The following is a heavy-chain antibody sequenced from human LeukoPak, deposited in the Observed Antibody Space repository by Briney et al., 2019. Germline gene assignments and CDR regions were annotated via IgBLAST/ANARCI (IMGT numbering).Heavy chain of an antibody. V-gene: IGHV3-48*04. CDR2: ISSSGSTI. Sequence: GGSLRLSCAASGFTFSSYSMNWVRQAPGKGLERVSYISSSGSTIYYADSVKGRFTISRDNAKNSLYLQMNSLRAEDTAVYHCARDSDGYSSSWYDYWGQGTLVTVSS. D-gene: IGHD6-13*01. CDR1: GFTFSSYS. CDR3: ARDSDGYSSSWYDY. J-gene: IGHJ4*02.